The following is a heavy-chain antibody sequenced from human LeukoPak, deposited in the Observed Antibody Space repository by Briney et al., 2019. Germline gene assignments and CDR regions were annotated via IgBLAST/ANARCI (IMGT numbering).Heavy chain of an antibody. D-gene: IGHD1-14*01. V-gene: IGHV3-7*03. CDR1: GFTFNNNW. CDR3: ARITWYRLDY. J-gene: IGHJ4*02. CDR2: INQDGSKK. Sequence: GGALRLSCTTSGFTFNNNWMTWDRQAPGKGPEWAAYINQDGSKKYYVESVKGRFTISRDNAKNSLYLQVNSLRAEDTALYYCARITWYRLDYWGQGTLVTVSS.